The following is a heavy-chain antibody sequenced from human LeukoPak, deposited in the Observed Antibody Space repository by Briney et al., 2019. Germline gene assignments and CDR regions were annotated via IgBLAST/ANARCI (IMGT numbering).Heavy chain of an antibody. V-gene: IGHV3-49*04. J-gene: IGHJ6*02. CDR3: TTGYGDYGYGMDV. CDR1: GFTFSSYA. CDR2: IRSKAHGGTT. D-gene: IGHD4-17*01. Sequence: GGSLRLSCAASGFTFSSYAMSWVRQAPGKGLEWVGFIRSKAHGGTTEYAASVKGRFTISRDDSKSIAYLQMNSLKTEDTAVYYCTTGYGDYGYGMDVWGQGTTVTVSS.